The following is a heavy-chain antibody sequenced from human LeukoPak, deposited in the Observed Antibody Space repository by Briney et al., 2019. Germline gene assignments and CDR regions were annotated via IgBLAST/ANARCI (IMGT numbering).Heavy chain of an antibody. J-gene: IGHJ4*02. CDR1: GFTFSAFW. CDR3: VRDQFFSFDY. Sequence: GGSLRLSCAASGFTFSAFWMHWVRQAPGKGLVWVSRINSDGSSTTYADSVKGRFTISRDNAKNSLYLQMNSLRDEDTAVYYCVRDQFFSFDYWGQGTLVTVSS. D-gene: IGHD3-3*01. CDR2: INSDGSST. V-gene: IGHV3-74*01.